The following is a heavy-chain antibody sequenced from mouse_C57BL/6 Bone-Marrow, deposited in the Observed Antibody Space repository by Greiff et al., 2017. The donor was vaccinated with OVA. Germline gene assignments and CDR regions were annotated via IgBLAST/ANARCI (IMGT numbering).Heavy chain of an antibody. CDR3: ARGGGNDDY. V-gene: IGHV1-75*01. Sequence: QVQLQQSGPELVKPGASVKISCKASGYTFTDYYINWVKQRPGQGHEWIGWIFPGSGSTYYNEKFKGKATLTVDKSSSTAYMLVSSLTSEDSAVYFCARGGGNDDYWGQGTTLTVSS. J-gene: IGHJ2*01. D-gene: IGHD2-2*01. CDR1: GYTFTDYY. CDR2: IFPGSGST.